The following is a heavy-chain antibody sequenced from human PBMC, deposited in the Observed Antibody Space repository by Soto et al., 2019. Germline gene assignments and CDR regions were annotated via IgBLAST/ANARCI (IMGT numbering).Heavy chain of an antibody. CDR2: IYYSGNT. CDR3: ARDQSHAYHGMDV. Sequence: QVQLQESGPGLVKPSQTLSLTCTVSGGSISRSDYYWSWIRQRPGKGLEWIGYIYYSGNTYYNPSLKSRVTISVDTSKNQFSLKVSSVTAADTAVYYCARDQSHAYHGMDVWGQGTTVTVSS. CDR1: GGSISRSDYY. D-gene: IGHD2-8*01. V-gene: IGHV4-31*03. J-gene: IGHJ6*02.